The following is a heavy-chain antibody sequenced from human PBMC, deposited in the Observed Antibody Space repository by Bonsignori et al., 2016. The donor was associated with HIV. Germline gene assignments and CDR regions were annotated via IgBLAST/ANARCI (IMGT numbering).Heavy chain of an antibody. Sequence: SETLSLTCSVSGDSISGHYWSWIRQPAGKGLEWIGRIYSRGSTNYNPSLKSRVTMSVDTSKNQFSLNLRSVTAADTAVYYCARNPDDDYGEEGLGFWGQGTLVTVSS. CDR1: GDSISGHY. D-gene: IGHD4-17*01. V-gene: IGHV4-4*07. CDR2: IYSRGST. J-gene: IGHJ4*02. CDR3: ARNPDDDYGEEGLGF.